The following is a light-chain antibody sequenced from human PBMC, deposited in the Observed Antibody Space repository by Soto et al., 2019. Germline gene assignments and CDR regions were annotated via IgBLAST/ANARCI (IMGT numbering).Light chain of an antibody. CDR1: QNINSW. V-gene: IGKV1-5*03. Sequence: DIHMTQSPSTLSASVGDRVTITCRASQNINSWLAWYQQKPGKAPKLLIYEASSLEKGVPARFGGSGSGTEFTLTISSLQPDDFATYYCQQSYSTPRTFGQGTKLEIK. CDR3: QQSYSTPRT. CDR2: EAS. J-gene: IGKJ2*01.